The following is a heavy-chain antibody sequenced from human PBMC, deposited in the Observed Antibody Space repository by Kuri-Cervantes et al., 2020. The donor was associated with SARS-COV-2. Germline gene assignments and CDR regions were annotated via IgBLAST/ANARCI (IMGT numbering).Heavy chain of an antibody. CDR1: GFTFSSYG. V-gene: IGHV3-33*08. CDR2: IWYDGSNK. J-gene: IGHJ4*02. CDR3: ARDLVLRYFDWTISGAFDY. D-gene: IGHD3-9*01. Sequence: GESLKISCAASGFTFSSYGMHWVRQAPGKGLEWVAVIWYDGSNKYYADSVKSRFTISRDNSKNTLYLQMNSLRAEDTAVYYCARDLVLRYFDWTISGAFDYWGQGTLVTVSS.